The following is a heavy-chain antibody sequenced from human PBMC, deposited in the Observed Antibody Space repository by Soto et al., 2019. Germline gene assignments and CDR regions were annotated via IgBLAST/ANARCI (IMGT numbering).Heavy chain of an antibody. J-gene: IGHJ3*02. CDR2: IIPIFGTA. V-gene: IGHV1-69*13. Sequence: ASVKVSCKASGGTFSSYAISWVRQAPGQGLEWMGGIIPIFGTANYAQKFQGRVTITADESTSTAYMELSSLRSEDTAMYYCARVVTGRAFDIWGQGTMVTVSS. D-gene: IGHD1-1*01. CDR1: GGTFSSYA. CDR3: ARVVTGRAFDI.